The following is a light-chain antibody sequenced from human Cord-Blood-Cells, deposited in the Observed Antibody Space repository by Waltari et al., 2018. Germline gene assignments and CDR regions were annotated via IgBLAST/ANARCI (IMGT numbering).Light chain of an antibody. CDR3: NARDSSGNHWV. CDR1: SLRSYY. V-gene: IGLV3-19*01. Sequence: SSELTQDPAVSVALGQTVRITCQGDSLRSYYASWYQQKPGQAPVLVIYGKNNRPSGIQDRFSGSSAGNTASLTITGAQAEDEADDYCNARDSSGNHWVFGGGTKLTVL. CDR2: GKN. J-gene: IGLJ3*02.